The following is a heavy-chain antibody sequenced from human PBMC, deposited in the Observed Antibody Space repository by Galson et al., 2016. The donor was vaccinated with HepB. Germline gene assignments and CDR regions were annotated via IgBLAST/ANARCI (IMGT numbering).Heavy chain of an antibody. CDR1: GYIFTDYY. CDR2: INPKSGGT. D-gene: IGHD6-19*01. V-gene: IGHV1-2*02. CDR3: AREAPVAGTGDDAFDM. J-gene: IGHJ3*02. Sequence: SVKVSCKAYGYIFTDYYIYWVRQAPGKRIEWMGWINPKSGGTNYAQKFQDRVTMTRDTSISTASMELKRLRSDDTAVYYCAREAPVAGTGDDAFDMWGQGTMVTVSS.